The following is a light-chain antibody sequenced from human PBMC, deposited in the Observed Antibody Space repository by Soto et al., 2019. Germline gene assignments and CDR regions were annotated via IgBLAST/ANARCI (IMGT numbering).Light chain of an antibody. J-gene: IGLJ2*01. CDR1: SSNIGADYD. V-gene: IGLV1-40*01. CDR2: GNR. CDR3: QSFDTRLNTVV. Sequence: QSVVTQPPSVSGAPGQRVTISCTGSSSNIGADYDVHWYQQFPGRAPKLLIYGNRNRPSGVPDRCSGTKSRTSASLDITGLQAEDEADYYGQSFDTRLNTVVFGGGTKLTVL.